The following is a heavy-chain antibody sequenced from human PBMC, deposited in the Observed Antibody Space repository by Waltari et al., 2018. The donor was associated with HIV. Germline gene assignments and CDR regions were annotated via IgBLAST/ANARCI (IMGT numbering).Heavy chain of an antibody. CDR1: GFMVTCCW. Sequence: EVLLVESGGGFVQCGGSLRLSCTALGFMVTCCWLSWVRQAPGKGLEWVANIKQDGSEKYYVDSVKGRFTISRDNAKNSLYLQMNSLRAEDTAMYYCATSRTFDYWGQGTLVTVSS. V-gene: IGHV3-7*01. CDR3: ATSRTFDY. D-gene: IGHD2-2*01. J-gene: IGHJ4*02. CDR2: IKQDGSEK.